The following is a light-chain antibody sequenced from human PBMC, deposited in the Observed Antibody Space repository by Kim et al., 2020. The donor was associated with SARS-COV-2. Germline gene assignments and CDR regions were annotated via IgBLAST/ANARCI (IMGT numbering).Light chain of an antibody. CDR3: QQRGTWPHT. CDR1: QSVSRY. V-gene: IGKV3-11*01. CDR2: DAS. J-gene: IGKJ2*01. Sequence: EIVLTQSPATLSLSPGERATLSCRASQSVSRYLAWYQQQRGQAPRLLIYDASNRATGIPARFSASGSGTDFTLTISSLEPEDFAVYYCQQRGTWPHTFGQGTKLEI.